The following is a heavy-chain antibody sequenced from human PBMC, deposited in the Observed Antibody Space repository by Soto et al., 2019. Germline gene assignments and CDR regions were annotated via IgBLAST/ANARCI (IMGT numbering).Heavy chain of an antibody. V-gene: IGHV4-39*01. Sequence: QVQLLESCPGLVKPSATLSLTCTVSGDSIGTTHSYWAWIRQPPGEGLEWIGNIHYSGSTYYMPSSRSRVTLSVDTSKNQFSLRLTSVTAEDTAVYYCARHEGNGNVWPLDYWGQGILVTVSS. CDR2: IHYSGST. CDR1: GDSIGTTHSY. D-gene: IGHD2-8*01. J-gene: IGHJ4*02. CDR3: ARHEGNGNVWPLDY.